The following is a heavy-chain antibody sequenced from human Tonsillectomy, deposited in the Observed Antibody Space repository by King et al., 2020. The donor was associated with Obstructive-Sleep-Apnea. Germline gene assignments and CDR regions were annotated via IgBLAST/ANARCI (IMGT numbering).Heavy chain of an antibody. CDR1: GFTFSSYD. D-gene: IGHD2-8*01. J-gene: IGHJ4*02. V-gene: IGHV3-13*04. Sequence: VQLVESGGGLVQPGGSLRLSCAASGFTFSSYDMHWVRQATGKGLEWVSAIGTAGDTYYPGSVKGRFTISRENAKNSLYLKLNSLRAGDTAVYYCARAMRCTNGVCYTLGFDYWGQGTLVTVSS. CDR3: ARAMRCTNGVCYTLGFDY. CDR2: IGTAGDT.